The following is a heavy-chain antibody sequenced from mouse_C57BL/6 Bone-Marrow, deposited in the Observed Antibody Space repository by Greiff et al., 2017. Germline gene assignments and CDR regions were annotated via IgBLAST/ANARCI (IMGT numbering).Heavy chain of an antibody. CDR3: ARDHHYYGSGYWYFDV. V-gene: IGHV5-4*01. CDR2: ISDGGSYT. CDR1: GFTFSSYA. Sequence: EVQRVESGGGLVKPGGSLKLSCAASGFTFSSYAMSWVRQTPEKRLEWVATISDGGSYTYYPDNVKGRFTISRDNAKNNLYLQMSHLKSEDTAMYYCARDHHYYGSGYWYFDVWGTGTTVTVSS. J-gene: IGHJ1*03. D-gene: IGHD1-1*01.